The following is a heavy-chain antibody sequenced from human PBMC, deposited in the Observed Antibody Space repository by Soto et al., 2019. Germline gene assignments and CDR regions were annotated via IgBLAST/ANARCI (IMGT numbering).Heavy chain of an antibody. CDR2: IKSKTDGGTT. Sequence: PGGSLRLSCAASGFTFSNAWMNWVRQAPGKGLEWVGRIKSKTDGGTTDYAAPVKGRFTISRDDSKNTLYLQMNSLKTEDTAVYYCTTDPYYYDSSGYYYVYYFDYWGQGTLVTVSS. CDR3: TTDPYYYDSSGYYYVYYFDY. D-gene: IGHD3-22*01. J-gene: IGHJ4*02. V-gene: IGHV3-15*07. CDR1: GFTFSNAW.